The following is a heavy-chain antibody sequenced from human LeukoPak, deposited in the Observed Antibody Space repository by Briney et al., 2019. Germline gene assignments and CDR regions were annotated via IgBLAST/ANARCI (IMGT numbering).Heavy chain of an antibody. CDR2: IIPIFRIA. D-gene: IGHD5-24*01. Sequence: ASVKVSCKASGGTFSSYAISWVRQAPGQGLEWMGRIIPIFRIANYAQKFQGRVTITADKSTSTAYMELSSLRSEDTAVYYCPRDLTRDGYNHDIRYGMDVWGQGTTVTVSS. CDR1: GGTFSSYA. V-gene: IGHV1-69*04. CDR3: PRDLTRDGYNHDIRYGMDV. J-gene: IGHJ6*02.